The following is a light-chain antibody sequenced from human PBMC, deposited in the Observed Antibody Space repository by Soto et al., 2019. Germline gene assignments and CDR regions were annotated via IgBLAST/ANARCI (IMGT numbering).Light chain of an antibody. CDR3: QQHKNWPPST. Sequence: EIVMTQSPATLSVSPGERATRSCRASESVSSNLVWYQQRPGQPPRLLIYGASTRATGVPARFSGSGSGTEFTLTISSLQSEDFAVYYCQQHKNWPPSTFGQGTRLEIK. V-gene: IGKV3-15*01. CDR1: ESVSSN. CDR2: GAS. J-gene: IGKJ5*01.